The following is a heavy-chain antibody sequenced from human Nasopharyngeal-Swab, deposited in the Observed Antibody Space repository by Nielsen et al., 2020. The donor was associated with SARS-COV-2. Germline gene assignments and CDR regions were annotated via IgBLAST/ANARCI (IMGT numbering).Heavy chain of an antibody. D-gene: IGHD3-22*01. CDR3: AKLYDSSGYNDY. V-gene: IGHV3-9*01. J-gene: IGHJ4*02. CDR2: ISWNSGSI. CDR1: GFTFDDYA. Sequence: SLKISCAASGFTFDDYAMHWVRQAPGTGLEWVSGISWNSGSIGYADSVKGRFTISRDNAKNSLYLQMNSLRAEDTALYYCAKLYDSSGYNDYWGQGTLVTVSS.